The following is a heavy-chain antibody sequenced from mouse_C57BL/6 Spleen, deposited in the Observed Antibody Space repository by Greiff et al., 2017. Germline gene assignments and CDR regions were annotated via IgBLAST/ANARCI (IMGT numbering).Heavy chain of an antibody. CDR3: ARGDNYGSSSSWFAY. V-gene: IGHV3-6*01. J-gene: IGHJ3*01. CDR2: ISYDGST. CDR1: GYSITSGYY. Sequence: EVQLQQSGPGLVKPSQSLSLTCSVTGYSITSGYYWNWLRQFPGNKLEWMGYISYDGSTNYTPSLKNRISIPRDTSKNQFFLKLNAVTTEDTATYYCARGDNYGSSSSWFAYWGQGTLVTVSA. D-gene: IGHD1-1*01.